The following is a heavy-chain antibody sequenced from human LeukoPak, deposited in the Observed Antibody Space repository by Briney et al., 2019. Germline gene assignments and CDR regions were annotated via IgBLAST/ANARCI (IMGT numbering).Heavy chain of an antibody. Sequence: SEPLSLTCAVYVGSFSGYYWSWIPHPPGKGLECIEEINNSGRCNYNTSLKSRVTISVDTSKNQFSLKLSSVTDADTAVYYCARAPSRIVATPGHWCDPWGQGTLVTVSS. D-gene: IGHD5-12*01. J-gene: IGHJ5*02. CDR1: VGSFSGYY. V-gene: IGHV4-34*01. CDR2: INNSGRC. CDR3: ARAPSRIVATPGHWCDP.